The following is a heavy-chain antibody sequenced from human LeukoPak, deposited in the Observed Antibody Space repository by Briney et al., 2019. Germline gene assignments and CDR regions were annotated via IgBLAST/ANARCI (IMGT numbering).Heavy chain of an antibody. V-gene: IGHV4-31*03. CDR1: GGSISSGGYY. J-gene: IGHJ4*02. Sequence: PSETLSLTCTVSGGSISSGGYYWSWIRQHPGKGLEWIGYIYYSGSTYYNSSLKSRVTISVDTSKNQFSLKLSSVTAADTAVYYCARAPRSSTPWVVDYWGQGTLVTVSS. CDR2: IYYSGST. CDR3: ARAPRSSTPWVVDY. D-gene: IGHD1-26*01.